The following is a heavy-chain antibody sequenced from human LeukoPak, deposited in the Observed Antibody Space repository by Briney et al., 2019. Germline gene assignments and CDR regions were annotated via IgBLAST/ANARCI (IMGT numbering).Heavy chain of an antibody. CDR2: IYYTGNT. Sequence: PSETLSLTCTVSGGSITTSSYYWGWIRQPPGKGLEWIGSIYYTGNTYSNPSLKSRVTISVDTSKNQFPLKLYSVAAADTAVYHCARDPFCTGTSCYGYWGQGTLVTVSS. CDR3: ARDPFCTGTSCYGY. V-gene: IGHV4-39*02. CDR1: GGSITTSSYY. D-gene: IGHD2-15*01. J-gene: IGHJ4*02.